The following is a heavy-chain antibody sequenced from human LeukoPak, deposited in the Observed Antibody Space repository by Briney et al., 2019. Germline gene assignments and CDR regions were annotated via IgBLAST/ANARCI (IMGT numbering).Heavy chain of an antibody. CDR1: GGSISSYH. J-gene: IGHJ4*02. D-gene: IGHD5-18*01. V-gene: IGHV4-4*07. CDR2: VYTSGST. CDR3: ARDGLYSYGYSYFDY. Sequence: PSETLSLTCTVSGGSISSYHWSWIRQPAGKGLEWIGRVYTSGSTNYNPSLKSRVTMSVDTSEEQLSLKLSSVTAADTAVYYCARDGLYSYGYSYFDYWGQGTLVTASS.